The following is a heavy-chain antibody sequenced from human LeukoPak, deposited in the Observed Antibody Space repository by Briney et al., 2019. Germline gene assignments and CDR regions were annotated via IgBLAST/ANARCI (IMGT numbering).Heavy chain of an antibody. V-gene: IGHV3-30-3*01. D-gene: IGHD3-10*01. J-gene: IGHJ1*01. Sequence: GSLRLSCAASGFTFSDYAMHWVRQAPDKGLEWVAVISYDGSNKYYADSVKGRFTISRDNSKNTLYLQMNSLRAEDTAVYYCARDSLPRVFLPGGYFQHWGQGTLVTVSS. CDR3: ARDSLPRVFLPGGYFQH. CDR1: GFTFSDYA. CDR2: ISYDGSNK.